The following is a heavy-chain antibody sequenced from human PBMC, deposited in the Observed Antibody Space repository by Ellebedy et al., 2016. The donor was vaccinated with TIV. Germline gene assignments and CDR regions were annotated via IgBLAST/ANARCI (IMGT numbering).Heavy chain of an antibody. Sequence: GGSLRLXCAASGFTFSSYAMTWVRQAPGKGLEWVSASRGSGGRTYYADSVKGRFTISRDNSKNTLYLQMDSLRAEDTAVYYCAKDMVRGLIPCYFDYWGLGTLVTVSS. CDR3: AKDMVRGLIPCYFDY. V-gene: IGHV3-23*01. J-gene: IGHJ4*02. CDR1: GFTFSSYA. CDR2: SRGSGGRT. D-gene: IGHD3-10*01.